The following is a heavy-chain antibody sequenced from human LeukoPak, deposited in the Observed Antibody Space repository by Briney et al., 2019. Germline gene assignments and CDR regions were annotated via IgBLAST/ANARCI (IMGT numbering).Heavy chain of an antibody. Sequence: SETLSLTCAVYGGSFSGYYWSWIRQPPGKGLEWIGETNHSGSTNYNPSLKSRVTISVDTSKNQFSLKLSSVTAADTAVYYCARVARSYCSSTSCPTRSLDYWGQGTLVTVSS. J-gene: IGHJ4*02. D-gene: IGHD2-2*01. CDR1: GGSFSGYY. CDR3: ARVARSYCSSTSCPTRSLDY. CDR2: TNHSGST. V-gene: IGHV4-34*01.